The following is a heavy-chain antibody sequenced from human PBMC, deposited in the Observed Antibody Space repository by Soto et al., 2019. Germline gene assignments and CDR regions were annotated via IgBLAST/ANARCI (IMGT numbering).Heavy chain of an antibody. Sequence: GGSLRLSCAAFGFRFGIYGMAWVRQAPGKGMEWVAGLSDDSITKYYADSVKGRFTISRDNSKNTLFLQMNSVRGEATAVYYCTKDIIARLNSYGLDVWGQGTTVTVSS. J-gene: IGHJ6*02. CDR2: LSDDSITK. CDR1: GFRFGIYG. V-gene: IGHV3-23*01. D-gene: IGHD3-10*01. CDR3: TKDIIARLNSYGLDV.